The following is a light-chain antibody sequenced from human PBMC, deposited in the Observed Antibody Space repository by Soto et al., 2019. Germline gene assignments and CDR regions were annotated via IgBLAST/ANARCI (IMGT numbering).Light chain of an antibody. Sequence: IYDVSHRPSXVXDRFSASKSGNTASLTISGXLAEDEADYYCSSYTSISTYVFGTGTKLTVL. CDR3: SSYTSISTYV. J-gene: IGLJ1*01. CDR2: DVS. V-gene: IGLV2-14*03.